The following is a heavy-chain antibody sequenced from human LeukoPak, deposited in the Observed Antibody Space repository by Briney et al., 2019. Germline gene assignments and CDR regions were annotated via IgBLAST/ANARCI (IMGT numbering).Heavy chain of an antibody. Sequence: GGSLRLSCAASGFTFSSYGMHWVRQAPGKGLEWVAVISFDGSDKYYADSVKGRFTISRDNSENTVYLQMNSLRAEDTAVYYCAKTTTGYSSGRYPGWPVDYWGQGTLVTVSS. CDR2: ISFDGSDK. J-gene: IGHJ4*02. CDR3: AKTTTGYSSGRYPGWPVDY. CDR1: GFTFSSYG. D-gene: IGHD6-19*01. V-gene: IGHV3-30*18.